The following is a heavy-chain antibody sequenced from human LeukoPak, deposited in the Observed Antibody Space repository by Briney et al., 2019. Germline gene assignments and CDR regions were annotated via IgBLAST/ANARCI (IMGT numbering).Heavy chain of an antibody. V-gene: IGHV4-38-2*02. CDR1: GGSISSGYY. D-gene: IGHD1-26*01. Sequence: SETLSLTCAVSGGSISSGYYWGWIRQPPGKGLEWIGSLSHSGSTFYNPSLKSRITMSVETSKNQFSLKLSSVTAADTALYYCARDLSGATTFDYWGQGTLVTVSS. J-gene: IGHJ4*02. CDR3: ARDLSGATTFDY. CDR2: LSHSGST.